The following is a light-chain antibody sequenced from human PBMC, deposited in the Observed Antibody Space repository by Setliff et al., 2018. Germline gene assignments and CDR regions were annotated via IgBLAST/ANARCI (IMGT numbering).Light chain of an antibody. J-gene: IGLJ1*01. Sequence: QSALAQPPSASGSPGQSVTIPCTGTGGLVGGYNYVSWYQQHPGKAPKLIIYEVTKRPSGVPDRFSGSNSGNTASLTVSGLQAEDEADYYCSLYSGSNNFFFGSGTKVTV. CDR1: GGLVGGYNY. CDR2: EVT. CDR3: SLYSGSNNFF. V-gene: IGLV2-8*01.